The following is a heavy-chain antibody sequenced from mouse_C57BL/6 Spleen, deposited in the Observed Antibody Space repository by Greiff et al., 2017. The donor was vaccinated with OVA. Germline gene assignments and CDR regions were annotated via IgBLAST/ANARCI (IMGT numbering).Heavy chain of an antibody. Sequence: EVQLQQSGPGLVKPSQSLSLTCSVTGYSITSGYYWNWIRQFPGNKLEWMGYISYDGSNNYNPSLKNRISITRDTSKNQFFLKLNSVTTEDTATYYCARDFVVDYWGQGTSVTVSS. V-gene: IGHV3-6*01. CDR2: ISYDGSN. CDR1: GYSITSGYY. CDR3: ARDFVVDY. J-gene: IGHJ4*01.